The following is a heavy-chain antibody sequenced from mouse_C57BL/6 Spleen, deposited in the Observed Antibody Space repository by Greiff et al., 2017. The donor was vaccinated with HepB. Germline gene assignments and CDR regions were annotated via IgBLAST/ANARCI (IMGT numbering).Heavy chain of an antibody. CDR3: ARDTTVVSLYYYAMDY. D-gene: IGHD1-1*01. V-gene: IGHV1-55*01. CDR2: IYPGSGST. J-gene: IGHJ4*01. CDR1: GYTFTSYW. Sequence: QVQLQQPGAELVKPGASVKMSCKASGYTFTSYWITWVKQRPGQGLEWIGDIYPGSGSTNYNEKFKSKATLTVDTSSSTAYMQLSSLTSEDSAVYYCARDTTVVSLYYYAMDYWGQGTSVTVSS.